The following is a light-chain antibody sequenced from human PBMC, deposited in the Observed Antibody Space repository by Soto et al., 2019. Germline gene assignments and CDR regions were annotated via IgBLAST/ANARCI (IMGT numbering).Light chain of an antibody. CDR2: GAS. V-gene: IGKV3-15*01. J-gene: IGKJ5*01. Sequence: EIVMMQFPSTLSVSQGERATLSCRASQSLRSNIAWYQQKPGQAPRLLFYGASTRATGIPARFSGSGSGTEFTLSISSLQSEDFAVYYCQQYNNWPITFGQGTRLEIK. CDR1: QSLRSN. CDR3: QQYNNWPIT.